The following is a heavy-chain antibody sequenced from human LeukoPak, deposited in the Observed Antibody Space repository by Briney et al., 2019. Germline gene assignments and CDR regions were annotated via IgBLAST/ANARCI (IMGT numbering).Heavy chain of an antibody. CDR2: ISGSGGST. Sequence: GGALRLSCAASGFTFSSYAMSWVRQAPGKGLEWVSAISGSGGSTYYADSVKGRVTISRDNSKHPLYLQMNSLRAEDNSVYYCAKYLYSNYYPAWGQGTLVTVSS. J-gene: IGHJ5*02. CDR1: GFTFSSYA. D-gene: IGHD4-11*01. CDR3: AKYLYSNYYPA. V-gene: IGHV3-23*01.